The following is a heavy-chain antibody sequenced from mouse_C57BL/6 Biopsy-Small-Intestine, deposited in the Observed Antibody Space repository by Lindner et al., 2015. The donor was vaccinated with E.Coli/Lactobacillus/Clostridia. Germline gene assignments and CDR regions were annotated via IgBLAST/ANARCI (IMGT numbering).Heavy chain of an antibody. D-gene: IGHD2-3*01. CDR3: ARGGYDGSSHFDY. J-gene: IGHJ2*01. V-gene: IGHV1-31*01. CDR1: GYSFTGYY. CDR2: IYPNNGIS. Sequence: VQLQESGPELVKPGASVKISCKASGYSFTGYYMHWVKQSHGNILDWIGFIYPNNGISSYSRKFQGRATLTVDKYSNTAYMEFRSLTSEDSAVYYCARGGYDGSSHFDYWGQGTTLTVSS.